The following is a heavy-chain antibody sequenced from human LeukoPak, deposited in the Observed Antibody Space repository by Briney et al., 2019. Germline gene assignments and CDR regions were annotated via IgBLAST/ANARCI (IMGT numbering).Heavy chain of an antibody. CDR2: ISSSGSTI. D-gene: IGHD1-1*01. V-gene: IGHV3-11*01. Sequence: GGSLRLSCAASGFTFSDYYMSWIRQAPGKGLEWVSYISSSGSTINYADSVKGRFTISRDNAKNSLYLQMNSLRAEDTAVYYCATNWNDGGDAFDIWGQGTMVTVSS. CDR3: ATNWNDGGDAFDI. J-gene: IGHJ3*02. CDR1: GFTFSDYY.